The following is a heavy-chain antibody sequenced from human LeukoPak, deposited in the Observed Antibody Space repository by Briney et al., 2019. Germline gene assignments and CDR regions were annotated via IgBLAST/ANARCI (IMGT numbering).Heavy chain of an antibody. CDR1: GFTFSTYW. CDR2: IKQDGNEK. J-gene: IGHJ6*02. CDR3: AKGAVAGRYYYYDMDV. D-gene: IGHD6-19*01. V-gene: IGHV3-7*03. Sequence: GSLRLSCAASGFTFSTYWMNWVRQAPGKGLEWVANIKQDGNEKYYVDSVKGRFTISRDNAKNSLYLQMNSLRAEDTAVYYCAKGAVAGRYYYYDMDVWGQGTTVTVSS.